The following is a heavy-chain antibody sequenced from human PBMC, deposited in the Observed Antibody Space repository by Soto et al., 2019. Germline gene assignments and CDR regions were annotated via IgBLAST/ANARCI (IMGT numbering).Heavy chain of an antibody. CDR2: IKSKTDGGTT. V-gene: IGHV3-15*07. J-gene: IGHJ6*02. D-gene: IGHD6-6*01. Sequence: GGSLRLSCAASGFTFSNAWMNWVRQAPGKGLEWVGRIKSKTDGGTTDYAAPVKGRFTISRDDSKNTLYLQMNSLKTEDTAVYYCTTDTTYSSSSRYYYYGMDVWGQGTTVTVSS. CDR1: GFTFSNAW. CDR3: TTDTTYSSSSRYYYYGMDV.